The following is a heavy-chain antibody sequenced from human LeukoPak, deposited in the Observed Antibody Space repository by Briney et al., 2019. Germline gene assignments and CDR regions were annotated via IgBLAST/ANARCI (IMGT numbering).Heavy chain of an antibody. Sequence: GGSLRLSCAASGFTFSSYAMHWVRQAPGKGLEWVAVISYDGSNKYYADSVRGRFNISRDNSKNTLYVQMNSLRVEDTAVYYCARDLYSAGWFPDFWGQGTLVTVSS. V-gene: IGHV3-30-3*01. CDR2: ISYDGSNK. CDR1: GFTFSSYA. D-gene: IGHD6-19*01. CDR3: ARDLYSAGWFPDF. J-gene: IGHJ4*02.